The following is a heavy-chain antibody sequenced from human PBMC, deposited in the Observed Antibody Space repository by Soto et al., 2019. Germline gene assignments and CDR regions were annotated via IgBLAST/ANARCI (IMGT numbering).Heavy chain of an antibody. D-gene: IGHD5-12*01. CDR2: NYWDDDK. J-gene: IGHJ4*02. CDR1: WFSLRTSGVG. V-gene: IGHV2-5*02. CDR3: AHQAEGNVDIVATATFDY. Sequence: VTAPTLGNPTQPVTMTCTFSWFSLRTSGVGVGWIRQPPGKALEWLALNYWDDDKRCSPSLKSRLTITKDTSKNQVVLTMTNMDPVDTATYYCAHQAEGNVDIVATATFDYWGKGTLVTVSS.